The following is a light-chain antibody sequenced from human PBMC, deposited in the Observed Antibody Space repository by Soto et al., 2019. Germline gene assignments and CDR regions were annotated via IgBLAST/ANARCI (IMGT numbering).Light chain of an antibody. V-gene: IGLV2-11*01. Sequence: QSALTQPRSVSGSPGQSVTISCTGTRSDIDAYNYVSWYQQHPGEAPKLIIYDVNKRPSGVPDRFSASKSGNTASLTISGLQAEDEADYCCCSYACIYGFNWVFGGGTKLTVL. J-gene: IGLJ3*02. CDR2: DVN. CDR1: RSDIDAYNY. CDR3: CSYACIYGFNWV.